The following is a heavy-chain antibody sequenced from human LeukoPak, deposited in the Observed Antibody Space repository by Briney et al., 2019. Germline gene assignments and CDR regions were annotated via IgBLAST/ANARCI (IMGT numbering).Heavy chain of an antibody. Sequence: GGSLRLSCAASGFTFITYSLIWVSQAPGKGLEWVSSISGDSTYIYYADSVKGRFTISRDNAKNSLFLQMSSLRAEDTAVYYCVRAVFSSSYYWDYWGQGTLVTVSS. CDR1: GFTFITYS. D-gene: IGHD6-13*01. CDR2: ISGDSTYI. V-gene: IGHV3-21*01. J-gene: IGHJ4*02. CDR3: VRAVFSSSYYWDY.